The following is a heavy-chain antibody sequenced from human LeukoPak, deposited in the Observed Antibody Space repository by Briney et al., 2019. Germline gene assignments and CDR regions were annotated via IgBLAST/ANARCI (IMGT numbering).Heavy chain of an antibody. CDR3: ARGRRDNWFDP. V-gene: IGHV4-34*01. Sequence: SETLSLTCAVYGASLSGYYWSWIRQPPGKGLEWIGEINHSGSTNYNPSLKSRVTISVDTSKNQFSLKLSSVTAADTSVYYCARGRRDNWFDPWGQGTLVTVSS. CDR2: INHSGST. J-gene: IGHJ5*02. CDR1: GASLSGYY.